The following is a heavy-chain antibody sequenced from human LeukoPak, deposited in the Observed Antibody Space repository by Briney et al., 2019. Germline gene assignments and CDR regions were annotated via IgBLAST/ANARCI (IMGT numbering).Heavy chain of an antibody. D-gene: IGHD3-16*01. Sequence: GGSLRLSCAASGFTFSSYGMNWVRQSPGKGLEWISYISSSSSALYYGDSVKGRFTISRDSATNSVSLQMDSLRPEDTAVYYCARGRGTSVYFDFWGQGTLVTVSS. CDR3: ARGRGTSVYFDF. V-gene: IGHV3-48*01. CDR2: ISSSSSAL. J-gene: IGHJ4*02. CDR1: GFTFSSYG.